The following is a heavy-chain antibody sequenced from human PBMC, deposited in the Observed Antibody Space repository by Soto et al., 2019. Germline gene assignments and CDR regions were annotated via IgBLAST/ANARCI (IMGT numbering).Heavy chain of an antibody. D-gene: IGHD5-18*01. J-gene: IGHJ4*02. CDR2: MYHSGST. CDR1: GGSISSSNW. Sequence: QVQLQESGPGLVKPSGTLSLTCVVSGGSISSSNWWSWVRQPPGKGLEWIGEMYHSGSTNYNPSLTRRVTISVDKSKNQFSLKLSSVTAADTAVYYCARAGGYSYVDYWGQGTLVTVSS. V-gene: IGHV4-4*02. CDR3: ARAGGYSYVDY.